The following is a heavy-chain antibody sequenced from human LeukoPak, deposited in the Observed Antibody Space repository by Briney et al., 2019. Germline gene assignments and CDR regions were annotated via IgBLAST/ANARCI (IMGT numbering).Heavy chain of an antibody. CDR2: IYYSGST. Sequence: SETLSLTCSVSGGSITSSTHYWGWIRQPPGKGLEWIGNIYYSGSTYYNPSLKSRVTISVDASKKQVSLKVSSVTAADTAVYYCARIPMIGQQLAFDYWGQGTLVTVSS. D-gene: IGHD6-13*01. J-gene: IGHJ4*02. CDR3: ARIPMIGQQLAFDY. V-gene: IGHV4-39*07. CDR1: GGSITSSTHY.